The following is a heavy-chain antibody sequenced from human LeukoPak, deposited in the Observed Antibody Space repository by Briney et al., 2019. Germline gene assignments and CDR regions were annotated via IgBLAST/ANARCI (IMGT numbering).Heavy chain of an antibody. Sequence: PSETLSLTCAVYGGSFSGYYWSWIRQPPGKGLEWIGEINHSGSTNYNPSLKSRVTISVGTSKNQFSLKLSSVTAADTAVYYCMVEMATIGVCWGQGTLVTVSS. V-gene: IGHV4-34*01. CDR1: GGSFSGYY. CDR2: INHSGST. J-gene: IGHJ4*02. CDR3: MVEMATIGVC. D-gene: IGHD5-24*01.